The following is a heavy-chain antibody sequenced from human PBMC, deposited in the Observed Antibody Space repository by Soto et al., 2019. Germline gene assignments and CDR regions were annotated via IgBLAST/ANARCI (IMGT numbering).Heavy chain of an antibody. Sequence: GGSLRLSCAASGFTFSSYAMSWVRQAPGKGLEWVSAISGSGGSTYYADSVKGRFTISRDNSKNTLYLQMNSLRAEDTAVYYCAKDLYDSSGPSWFDPWGQGTLVTVSS. V-gene: IGHV3-23*01. CDR1: GFTFSSYA. J-gene: IGHJ5*02. CDR2: ISGSGGST. CDR3: AKDLYDSSGPSWFDP. D-gene: IGHD3-22*01.